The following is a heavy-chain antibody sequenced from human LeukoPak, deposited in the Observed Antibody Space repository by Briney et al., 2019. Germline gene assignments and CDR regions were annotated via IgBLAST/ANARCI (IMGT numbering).Heavy chain of an antibody. D-gene: IGHD4-17*01. CDR1: GVSISTYD. V-gene: IGHV4-59*01. Sequence: KPSETLALTCTVSGVSISTYDWSWFRQPPGKGLEGIGYIYYSGSTNYNPSLKSRVTISVDTSKNQSYLRMSSATAADTAVYYCARASRTDDGDSDYWGQGTLVTVSS. CDR3: ARASRTDDGDSDY. CDR2: IYYSGST. J-gene: IGHJ4*02.